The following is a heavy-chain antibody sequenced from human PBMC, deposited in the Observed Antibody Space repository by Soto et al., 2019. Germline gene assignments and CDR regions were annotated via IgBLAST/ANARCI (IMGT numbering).Heavy chain of an antibody. D-gene: IGHD6-13*01. CDR3: AKDPQQLIVCFGY. Sequence: GGSLSLSCAASEFTFSNYAMSWVRQAPGKGLEWVSSISDNGGTTYYADSVKGRFNISRDKSKNPLNLQMNSPRAEDTAYYYWAKDPQQLIVCFGYWGQGTQVTVSS. CDR2: ISDNGGTT. V-gene: IGHV3-23*01. J-gene: IGHJ4*02. CDR1: EFTFSNYA.